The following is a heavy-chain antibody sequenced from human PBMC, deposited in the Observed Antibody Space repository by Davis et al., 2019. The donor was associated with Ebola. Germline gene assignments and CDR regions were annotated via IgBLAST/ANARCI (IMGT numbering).Heavy chain of an antibody. D-gene: IGHD3-16*01. Sequence: GESLKISCAASGFRVSGPYMSWVRQAPGKGLEWVSVIYSGGSTYYADSVKGRFTISRDNSKNTLYLQMNSLRAEDTAVYYCARDRITSTFYGMDVWGQGTTVTVSS. J-gene: IGHJ6*02. V-gene: IGHV3-66*02. CDR3: ARDRITSTFYGMDV. CDR2: IYSGGST. CDR1: GFRVSGPY.